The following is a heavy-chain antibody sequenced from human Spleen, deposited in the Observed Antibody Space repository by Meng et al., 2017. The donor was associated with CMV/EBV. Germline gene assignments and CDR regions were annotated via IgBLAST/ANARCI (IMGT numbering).Heavy chain of an antibody. V-gene: IGHV3-73*01. Sequence: GESLKISCAASGFTFSGSAMHWVRQASGKGLEWVGRIRSKANSYETAYAASVKGRFTISRDDSENTAYLQMNSLKTEDTAVYSCSRQGFGGYDSLGYWGQGTLVTVSS. CDR1: GFTFSGSA. J-gene: IGHJ4*02. CDR2: IRSKANSYET. CDR3: SRQGFGGYDSLGY. D-gene: IGHD5-12*01.